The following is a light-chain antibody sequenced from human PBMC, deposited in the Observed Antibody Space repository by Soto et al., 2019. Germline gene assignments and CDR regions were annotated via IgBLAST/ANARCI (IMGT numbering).Light chain of an antibody. J-gene: IGKJ1*01. CDR3: QHYNSYSEA. V-gene: IGKV1-5*03. Sequence: DIQMTQSPSTLSGSVGDRVTITCRASQTISSWLAWYQQKPGKAPKLLIYKASTLKSGVPSRFSGSGSGTEFTLTISILQPDDFATYYGQHYNSYSEACGQGTKVDLK. CDR1: QTISSW. CDR2: KAS.